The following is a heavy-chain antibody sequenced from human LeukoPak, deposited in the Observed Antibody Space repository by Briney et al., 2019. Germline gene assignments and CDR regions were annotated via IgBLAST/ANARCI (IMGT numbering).Heavy chain of an antibody. J-gene: IGHJ4*02. CDR2: ISTSGSTI. CDR1: GXTFSDYE. Sequence: PGGSLRLSWAASGXTFSDYEVNWVRQAPGKGLEWVSYISTSGSTIYYAHSVKGRFTISRDNAKNSLYLQMNSLRAEDTAVYYCARSWLAVAGPEYWGQGTLVTVSS. V-gene: IGHV3-48*03. CDR3: ARSWLAVAGPEY. D-gene: IGHD6-19*01.